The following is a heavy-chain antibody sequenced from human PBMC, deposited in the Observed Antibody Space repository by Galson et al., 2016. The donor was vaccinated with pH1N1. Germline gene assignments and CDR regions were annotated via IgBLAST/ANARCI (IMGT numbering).Heavy chain of an antibody. D-gene: IGHD1-1*01. J-gene: IGHJ4*02. CDR3: ARRGESTTFVRDHFDY. CDR2: ISSSGSNI. V-gene: IGHV3-48*03. CDR1: GFTFSSSD. Sequence: SLRLSCAASGFTFSSSDMNWVRQAPGRGLEWLSYISSSGSNIHYADSVRGRFTISRDNAKKSLYLQMNSLTAEDTAIYYCARRGESTTFVRDHFDYWGQGTLVTGSS.